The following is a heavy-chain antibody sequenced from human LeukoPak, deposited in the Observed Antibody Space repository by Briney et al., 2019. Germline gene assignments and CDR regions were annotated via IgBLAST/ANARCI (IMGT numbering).Heavy chain of an antibody. D-gene: IGHD3-22*01. CDR2: INPNSGGT. V-gene: IGHV1-2*02. J-gene: IGHJ3*02. CDR3: ASTHHYYDSSGSYPFDI. Sequence: GASVKVSCKASGYTFTGYYIHWVRQAPGQGLEWMGWINPNSGGTNYAQKFQDRVTMTRDTSISTVYMELSRLRSDDTAVYYCASTHHYYDSSGSYPFDIWGQGTLVTVSS. CDR1: GYTFTGYY.